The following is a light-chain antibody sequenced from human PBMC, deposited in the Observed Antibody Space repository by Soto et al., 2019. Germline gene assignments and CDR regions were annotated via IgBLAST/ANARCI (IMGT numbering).Light chain of an antibody. V-gene: IGKV2-28*01. J-gene: IGKJ4*01. CDR3: MQALQTPQLT. CDR2: LGS. Sequence: DPVMTQSPLSLPVTPGEPASISWRSSQSLLHSNGYNYLDWYLQKPGQSPQLLIYLGSDRASGVPDRFSDTGSGTDFTLKISRVEVEDVGIYYCMQALQTPQLTFGGGTKVEIK. CDR1: QSLLHSNGYNY.